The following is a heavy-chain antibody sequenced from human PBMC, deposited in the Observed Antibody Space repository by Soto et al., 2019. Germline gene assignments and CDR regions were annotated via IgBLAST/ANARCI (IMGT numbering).Heavy chain of an antibody. D-gene: IGHD3-9*01. CDR3: AHFDWFIDY. Sequence: PGGSLRLSCAASGFTFRNYWMGWVRQTPEKGLEWVSAISGSGASTYYADSVKGRFTISRDNSKNTLYLQMNSLRAEDTAVYYCAHFDWFIDYWGQGTLVTVSS. V-gene: IGHV3-23*01. CDR1: GFTFRNYW. CDR2: ISGSGAST. J-gene: IGHJ4*02.